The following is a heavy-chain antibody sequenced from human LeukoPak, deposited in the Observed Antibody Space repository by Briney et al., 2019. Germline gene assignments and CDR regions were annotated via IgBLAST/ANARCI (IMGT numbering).Heavy chain of an antibody. Sequence: SETLSLTCTVSGGPISSRSYFWGWIRQPPGKGLEWIGNIYYSGSTYYNPSLKSRVTISVDTSKNQFSLKLMSVTAADTAVYYCARVSTAPDYFDYWGQGTLLTVSS. J-gene: IGHJ4*02. CDR1: GGPISSRSYF. V-gene: IGHV4-39*01. CDR2: IYYSGST. CDR3: ARVSTAPDYFDY. D-gene: IGHD2/OR15-2a*01.